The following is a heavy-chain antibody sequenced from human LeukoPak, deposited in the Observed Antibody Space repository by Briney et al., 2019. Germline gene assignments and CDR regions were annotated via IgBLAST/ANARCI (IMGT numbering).Heavy chain of an antibody. D-gene: IGHD6-19*01. J-gene: IGHJ4*02. CDR2: INPNSGGT. Sequence: GASVKVSCKASGYTFTGYYMDWVRQAPGQGLEWMGRINPNSGGTNCAQKFQGRVTMTRDTSISTAYMELSRLRSDDTAVYYCAREDNLGSGSSPIDYWGQGTLVTVSS. V-gene: IGHV1-2*06. CDR3: AREDNLGSGSSPIDY. CDR1: GYTFTGYY.